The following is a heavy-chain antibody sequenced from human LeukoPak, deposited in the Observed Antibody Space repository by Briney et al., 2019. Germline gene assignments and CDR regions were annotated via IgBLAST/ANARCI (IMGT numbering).Heavy chain of an antibody. CDR2: IRSKIYGGAI. CDR1: GFTFGDYA. CDR3: ARDQLGGDPGNYYYYYMDV. V-gene: IGHV3-49*05. D-gene: IGHD4-17*01. Sequence: KAGGSLRLSCTTSGFTFGDYAMSWFRQAPGKGLEWVGFIRSKIYGGAIEYAASVKGRFTISRDDSKSIAYLQMNSLRTEDTGLYYCARDQLGGDPGNYYYYYMDVWGKGTTVTVPS. J-gene: IGHJ6*03.